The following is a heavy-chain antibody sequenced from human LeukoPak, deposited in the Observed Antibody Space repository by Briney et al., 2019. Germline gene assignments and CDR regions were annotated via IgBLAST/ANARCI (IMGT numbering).Heavy chain of an antibody. J-gene: IGHJ6*02. CDR1: GGTFSSYA. V-gene: IGHV1-69*04. CDR3: AREINYGDYATYYYYGMDV. Sequence: SVKVSRKASGGTFSSYAISWVRQAPGQGLEWMGRIIPILGIANYAQKFQGRVTITADKSTSTAYMELSSLRSEDTAVYYCAREINYGDYATYYYYGMDVWGQGTTVTVSS. D-gene: IGHD4-17*01. CDR2: IIPILGIA.